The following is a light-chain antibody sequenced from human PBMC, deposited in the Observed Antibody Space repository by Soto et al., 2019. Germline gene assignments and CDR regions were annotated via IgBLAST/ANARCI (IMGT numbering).Light chain of an antibody. CDR1: SSDVGGYNY. CDR2: EVS. Sequence: QSALTQPPSASGSPGQSVTISCTGTSSDVGGYNYVSWYQQHPGKAPKLMIYEVSKRPSGVADRFSGSKSGNTASLTVSGLQEADEADYYCSTYATSNNYVVFGGGTKLTVL. V-gene: IGLV2-8*01. J-gene: IGLJ2*01. CDR3: STYATSNNYVV.